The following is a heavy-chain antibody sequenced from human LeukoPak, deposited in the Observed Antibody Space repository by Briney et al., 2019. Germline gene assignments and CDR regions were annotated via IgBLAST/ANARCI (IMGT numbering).Heavy chain of an antibody. CDR3: ARELAYYYDSSGYYS. D-gene: IGHD3-22*01. CDR1: GFTFSSYS. Sequence: GGSLRLSCAASGFTFSSYSMNWVRQAPGKGLEWVSYISSSSSTIYYADSVKGRFTISGDNAKNSLYLQMNSLRAEDTAVYYCARELAYYYDSSGYYSWGQGTLVTVSS. CDR2: ISSSSSTI. V-gene: IGHV3-48*01. J-gene: IGHJ4*02.